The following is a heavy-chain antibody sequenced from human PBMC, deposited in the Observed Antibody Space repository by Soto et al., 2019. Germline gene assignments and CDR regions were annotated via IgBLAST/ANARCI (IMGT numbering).Heavy chain of an antibody. CDR3: ARALGDIVVVPAAMAHYYYYYYMDV. D-gene: IGHD2-2*01. J-gene: IGHJ6*03. V-gene: IGHV4-39*07. Sequence: PSETLSLTFTVSGGTISSTSSYWAWISQPPGKGLEWVGSIYYLGNTYYNPSLGSRVTISVDTSKNQFSLKLSSVTAADTAVYYCARALGDIVVVPAAMAHYYYYYYMDVWGKGTTVTVSS. CDR2: IYYLGNT. CDR1: GGTISSTSSY.